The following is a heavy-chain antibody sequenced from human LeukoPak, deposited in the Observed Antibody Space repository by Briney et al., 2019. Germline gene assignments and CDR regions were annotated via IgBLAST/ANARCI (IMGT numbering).Heavy chain of an antibody. CDR1: GFTFSSYS. J-gene: IGHJ3*02. CDR3: ARDLGDYDAFDI. V-gene: IGHV3-48*01. CDR2: ISSSSSTI. Sequence: GGSLRLSCAASGFTFSSYSMNWVRQAPGKGLEWVSYISSSSSTIYYADSVKGRFTISRDNAKNSLYLQMNSLRAEDAAVYYCARDLGDYDAFDIWGQGTMVTVSS. D-gene: IGHD3-16*01.